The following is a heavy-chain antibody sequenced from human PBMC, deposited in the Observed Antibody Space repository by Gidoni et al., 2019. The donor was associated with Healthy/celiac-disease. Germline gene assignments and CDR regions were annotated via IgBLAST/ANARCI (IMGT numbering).Heavy chain of an antibody. V-gene: IGHV5-10-1*03. CDR1: GYSFTSDW. CDR2: IDPSDSYT. D-gene: IGHD2-15*01. CDR3: AKHILGYCSGGSCYESHYYYYGMDV. J-gene: IGHJ6*02. Sequence: VQLVQSGAEVKKPGEPLRISCKGSGYSFTSDWISWVRQMPGKGLEWMGRIDPSDSYTNYSPSFQGHVTISADKSISTAYLQWSSLKASDTAMYYCAKHILGYCSGGSCYESHYYYYGMDVWGQGTTVTVSS.